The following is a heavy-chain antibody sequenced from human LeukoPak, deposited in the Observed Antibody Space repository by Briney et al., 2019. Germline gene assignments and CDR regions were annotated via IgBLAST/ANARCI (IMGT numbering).Heavy chain of an antibody. J-gene: IGHJ4*02. D-gene: IGHD3-9*01. V-gene: IGHV3-9*03. CDR1: GFTFDDYA. Sequence: GGSLRLSCAASGFTFDDYAMHWVRQPPGKGLEWVSGIGWNSGSIAYADSVKGRFTISRDNAKNSLYLQMNSLRAEDMALYYCAKDTSYDILTGSFDSWGQGTLVTVSS. CDR2: IGWNSGSI. CDR3: AKDTSYDILTGSFDS.